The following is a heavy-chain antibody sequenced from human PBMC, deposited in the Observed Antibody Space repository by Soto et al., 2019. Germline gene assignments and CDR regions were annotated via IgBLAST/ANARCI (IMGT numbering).Heavy chain of an antibody. CDR1: GYTFTSYY. D-gene: IGHD3-9*01. CDR2: INPSGGST. V-gene: IGHV1-46*01. J-gene: IGHJ4*02. Sequence: ASVKVSCKASGYTFTSYYMHWVRQAPGQGLEWMGIINPSGGSTSYAQKFQGRVTMTRDTSTSTVYMELSSLRSEDTAVYYCASGARGVFLTGYQPFVYWGQGTLVTVSS. CDR3: ASGARGVFLTGYQPFVY.